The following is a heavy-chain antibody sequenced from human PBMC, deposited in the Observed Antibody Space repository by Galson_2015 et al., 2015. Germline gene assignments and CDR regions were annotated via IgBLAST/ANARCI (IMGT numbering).Heavy chain of an antibody. D-gene: IGHD3-9*01. CDR3: ARRDNYDILTGYYFDY. Sequence: QSGAEVKKPGESLKISCKGSGYSFTSYWIGWVRQMPGKGLEWMGIIYPGDSDTRYSPSFQGQVTISADKSISTAYLQWSSLKASDTAMYYCARRDNYDILTGYYFDYWGQGTLVTVSS. CDR1: GYSFTSYW. J-gene: IGHJ4*02. V-gene: IGHV5-51*01. CDR2: IYPGDSDT.